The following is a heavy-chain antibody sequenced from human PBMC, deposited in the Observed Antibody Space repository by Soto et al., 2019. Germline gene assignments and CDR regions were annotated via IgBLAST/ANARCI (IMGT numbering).Heavy chain of an antibody. Sequence: SETLSLTCTVSGGSISTYYWSWVRQPAGKGLEWIGRIDTSGNTNYNPSLKSRVTMSVDTSKKQFSLKLTSVTAADTAVYYCARYSSNWFQTEGMDVWGQGTTVTVSS. CDR2: IDTSGNT. V-gene: IGHV4-4*07. CDR3: ARYSSNWFQTEGMDV. J-gene: IGHJ6*02. D-gene: IGHD6-13*01. CDR1: GGSISTYY.